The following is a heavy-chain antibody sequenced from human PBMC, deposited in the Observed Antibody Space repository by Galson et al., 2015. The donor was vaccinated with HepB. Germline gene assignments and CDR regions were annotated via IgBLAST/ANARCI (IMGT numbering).Heavy chain of an antibody. CDR1: GGSISSSNYY. CDR3: ARNSSGWYSFDH. Sequence: ETLSLTCTVSGGSISSSNYYWGWIRQPPGKGLEWIGSIYYSGSTHYNPSLKSRITISVDTSRNQFSLKMTSVTATDTAVYYCARNSSGWYSFDHWGQGTL. D-gene: IGHD6-19*01. CDR2: IYYSGST. J-gene: IGHJ4*02. V-gene: IGHV4-39*01.